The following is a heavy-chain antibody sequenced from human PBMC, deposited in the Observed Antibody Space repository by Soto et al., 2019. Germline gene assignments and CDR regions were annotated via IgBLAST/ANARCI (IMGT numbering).Heavy chain of an antibody. D-gene: IGHD2-8*01. CDR1: GYTFSSYS. V-gene: IGHV1-18*01. CDR3: ARDNGYYDF. CDR2: ISTTSGNT. J-gene: IGHJ4*02. Sequence: QIQMVQSGAEVKQPGASVKISCKTPGYTFSSYSINWVRQAPGQGLEWMAWISTTSGNTHYAERVQGRVTVTLDKSARTAFMEMWGLTSDDTAVYFCARDNGYYDFWCQGTLVTVSS.